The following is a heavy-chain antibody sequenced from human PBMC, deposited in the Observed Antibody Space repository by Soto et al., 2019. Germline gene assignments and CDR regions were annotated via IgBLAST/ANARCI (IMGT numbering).Heavy chain of an antibody. D-gene: IGHD4-17*01. CDR3: PRVRHDYGDYYYSDSVDA. J-gene: IGHJ6*04. Sequence: QVQLVQSGSEMKKPGASVKVSCKASGYTFTDYYVHWVRLAPGQGLEWIGWINPDSGGGTRYEQKFQGNGTMSRDSSITTAYMELHGLKSDDTAVYFSPRVRHDYGDYYYSDSVDAWGEATAVTVST. CDR1: GYTFTDYY. CDR2: INPDSGGGT. V-gene: IGHV1-2*02.